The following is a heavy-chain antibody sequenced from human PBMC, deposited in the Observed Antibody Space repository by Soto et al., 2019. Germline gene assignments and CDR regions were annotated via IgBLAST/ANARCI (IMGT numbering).Heavy chain of an antibody. CDR2: ISARSDNT. Sequence: EVQLLASGGGLVQPGGSLRLSCAASGFTFYSYAMDWVRQAPGRGLEWVSSISARSDNTYDADSVKGRFTISRDHSQITLYLQVNSLRAEDTAIYDCAKRGDSYYYGMNVWGQGTTGTVSS. CDR3: AKRGDSYYYGMNV. V-gene: IGHV3-23*01. D-gene: IGHD3-16*01. CDR1: GFTFYSYA. J-gene: IGHJ6*02.